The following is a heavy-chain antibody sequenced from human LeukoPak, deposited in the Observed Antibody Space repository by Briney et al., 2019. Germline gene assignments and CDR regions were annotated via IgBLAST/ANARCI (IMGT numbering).Heavy chain of an antibody. J-gene: IGHJ2*01. CDR1: GGSISSYY. D-gene: IGHD1-1*01. Sequence: SETLSLTRTVSGGSISSYYWSWIRQPPGKGLQWIGYIYYSGTTNYNPSLKSRVTISVDTSKNQFSLKLSSVTAADTAVYYCARRGTYWYFDLWGRGTLVTVSS. V-gene: IGHV4-59*08. CDR3: ARRGTYWYFDL. CDR2: IYYSGTT.